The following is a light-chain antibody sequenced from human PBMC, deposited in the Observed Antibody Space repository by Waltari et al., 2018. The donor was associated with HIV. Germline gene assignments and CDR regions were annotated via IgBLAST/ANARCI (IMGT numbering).Light chain of an antibody. CDR3: YSEPGNGRV. Sequence: SVELTQPSSVSVSPGQTATLSCSGDVLAEKFGRWFQQKPGQAPLLLIYRDSERPSGIPERFAASKAGTTFTLTIIEDQTDDEAAYYCYSEPGNGRVFGGGTQLTVL. V-gene: IGLV3-27*01. CDR1: VLAEKF. J-gene: IGLJ3*02. CDR2: RDS.